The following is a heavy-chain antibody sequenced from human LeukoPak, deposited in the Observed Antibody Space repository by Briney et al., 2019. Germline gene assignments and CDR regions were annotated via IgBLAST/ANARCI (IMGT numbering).Heavy chain of an antibody. V-gene: IGHV3-74*01. J-gene: IGHJ4*02. Sequence: GGAPVLPFSAPCVPFNKNWVLWVRPDPGEGGGGVSRINTDGTVTTYADSVKGRFTVSRDNADNTMFLQMNSVRDEDTAVYYCATKQWLAPPPDSWGQGTPVTVSS. CDR3: ATKQWLAPPPDS. CDR1: CVPFNKNW. CDR2: INTDGTVT. D-gene: IGHD6-19*01.